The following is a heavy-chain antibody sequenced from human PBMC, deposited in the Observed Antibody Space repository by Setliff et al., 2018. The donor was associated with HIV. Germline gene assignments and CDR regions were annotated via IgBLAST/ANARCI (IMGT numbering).Heavy chain of an antibody. J-gene: IGHJ5*02. CDR2: VSPYNGHT. Sequence: GASVKVSCKASGYTFTNFGVGWVRQAPGQGLEWMGWVSPYNGHTKYAQRFQSRVTMSTDTSTSTIYMELTSLRSADSAVYYCARWSCGRATCYDSPYNWFEPWGQGTLVTVSS. CDR1: GYTFTNFG. V-gene: IGHV1-18*01. D-gene: IGHD2-2*01. CDR3: ARWSCGRATCYDSPYNWFEP.